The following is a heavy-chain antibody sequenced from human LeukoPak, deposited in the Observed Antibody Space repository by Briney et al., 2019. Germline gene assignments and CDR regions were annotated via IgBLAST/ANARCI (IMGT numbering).Heavy chain of an antibody. CDR3: TRDDYGDYRGFDY. CDR2: IRSKAYGGTT. V-gene: IGHV3-49*04. CDR1: GFTFGDYA. Sequence: PGGSLRLSCTASGFTFGDYAMSWVRQAPGKGLEWVGFIRSKAYGGTTEYAASVKGRFTISRDDSKSIAYLQMNSLKTEDTAVYYCTRDDYGDYRGFDYWGQGNLVTVSS. J-gene: IGHJ4*02. D-gene: IGHD4-17*01.